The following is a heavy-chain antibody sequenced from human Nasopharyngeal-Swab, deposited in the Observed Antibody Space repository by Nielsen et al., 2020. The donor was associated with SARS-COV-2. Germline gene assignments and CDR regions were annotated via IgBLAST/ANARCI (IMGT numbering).Heavy chain of an antibody. V-gene: IGHV4-31*03. D-gene: IGHD2-15*01. CDR2: IYYSAIT. J-gene: IGHJ4*02. Sequence: SETLSLTCTVSCGSLSSGGYYWSWVRQHPGKGLEWIGYIYYSAITSYNPSLKSRVTISVDTSKNQFSLKLSSVTAADTAVYYCARGRWGVVAATRRFDYWGQGTLVTVSS. CDR3: ARGRWGVVAATRRFDY. CDR1: CGSLSSGGYY.